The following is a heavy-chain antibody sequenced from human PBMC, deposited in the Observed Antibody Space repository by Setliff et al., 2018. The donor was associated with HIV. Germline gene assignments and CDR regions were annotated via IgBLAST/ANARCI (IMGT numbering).Heavy chain of an antibody. J-gene: IGHJ6*03. CDR1: GFTFDDYG. D-gene: IGHD6-19*01. CDR3: ARPPGVGSGWYYYYMDV. Sequence: SGGSLRLSCSASGFTFDDYGMSWVRQAPGKGLEWVSGVNWHGSSTGYADSVKGRFTISRDNSKNMLYLQMNSLTTEDTAVYYCARPPGVGSGWYYYYMDVWGKGTTVTVSS. CDR2: VNWHGSST. V-gene: IGHV3-20*04.